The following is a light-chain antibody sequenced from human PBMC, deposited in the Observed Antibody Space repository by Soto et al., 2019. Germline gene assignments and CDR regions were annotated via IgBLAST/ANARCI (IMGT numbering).Light chain of an antibody. J-gene: IGKJ4*01. Sequence: DIQMTQSPSSVSASVGDRVTITCRASQNIINFLNWYQQRPGKAPKLLIYAASSLHSGVPSRFSGSGSGTDFTLTISSLQPEDFATYYCQHSYSTPPTFGGGTKVDI. V-gene: IGKV1-39*01. CDR2: AAS. CDR3: QHSYSTPPT. CDR1: QNIINF.